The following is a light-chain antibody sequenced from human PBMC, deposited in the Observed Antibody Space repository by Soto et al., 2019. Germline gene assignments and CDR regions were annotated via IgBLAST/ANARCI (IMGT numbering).Light chain of an antibody. V-gene: IGLV1-40*01. J-gene: IGLJ3*02. Sequence: QSVLTQPPSVSGAPGQRVTISCTGNSSNIGAGYDVHWYQQLPGKAPKLLIFGNSHRPSGVSDRFSGSKSGNTASLTISGLQPEDEADYYCSSFTIVSTLVFGGGTKLTVL. CDR1: SSNIGAGYD. CDR3: SSFTIVSTLV. CDR2: GNS.